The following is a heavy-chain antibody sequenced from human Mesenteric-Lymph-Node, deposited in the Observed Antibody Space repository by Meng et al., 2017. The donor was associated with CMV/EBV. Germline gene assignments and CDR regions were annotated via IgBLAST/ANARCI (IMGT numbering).Heavy chain of an antibody. CDR2: INADGGAR. CDR3: ARGSGSYYFDY. J-gene: IGHJ4*02. Sequence: GESLKISCAPSGFTFRNSWMHWLRQAPGKGPEWVASINADGGARYYVDSVKGRFTISRDNAMNSVSLQMNSLRVEDTAVYYCARGSGSYYFDYWGQGTLVTVSS. D-gene: IGHD3-10*01. CDR1: GFTFRNSW. V-gene: IGHV3-7*01.